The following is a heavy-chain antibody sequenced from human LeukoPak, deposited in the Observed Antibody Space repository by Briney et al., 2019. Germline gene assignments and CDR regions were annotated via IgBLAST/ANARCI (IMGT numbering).Heavy chain of an antibody. CDR3: ARYYCSSTSCCFDL. CDR1: GGSVTSGDYY. J-gene: IGHJ2*01. V-gene: IGHV4-30-4*01. Sequence: SQTLSLTCPVSGGSVTSGDYYWSWIRQPPWKGLEWIGYIYYRGSTYYNPSLKSRVTISVDTSRNHFSLKLTSVTAADTAVYYCARYYCSSTSCCFDLWGRGTLVTVSS. CDR2: IYYRGST. D-gene: IGHD2-2*01.